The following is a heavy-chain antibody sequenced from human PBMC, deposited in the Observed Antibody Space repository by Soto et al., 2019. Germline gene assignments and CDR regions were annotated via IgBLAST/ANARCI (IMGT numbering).Heavy chain of an antibody. CDR2: IYHSGST. CDR1: GGSIRRNKW. V-gene: IGHV4-4*02. D-gene: IGHD5-18*01. Sequence: QVQLQESGPGLVKPSETLSLTCGVSGGSIRRNKWWSWVRQSPGKGLEWIGEIYHSGSTNYNPSLKSRVTISVDKSKNQFSLKLNSVTAADTAVYYCARWGDWMQQVLWGQGTLVTVSS. J-gene: IGHJ4*02. CDR3: ARWGDWMQQVL.